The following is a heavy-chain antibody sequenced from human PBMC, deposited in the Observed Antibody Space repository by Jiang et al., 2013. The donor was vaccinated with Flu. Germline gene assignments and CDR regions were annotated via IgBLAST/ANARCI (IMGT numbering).Heavy chain of an antibody. CDR1: GYTFTSYY. CDR3: ASEGMAVAGSNFDY. Sequence: KVSCKASGYTFTSYYIHWVRQAPGQGLEWMGIINPSGGSTSHAQNFQGRVTMTRDTSTSTIYMELSSLRSEDTAVYYCASEGMAVAGSNFDYWGQGTLVTVSS. D-gene: IGHD6-19*01. CDR2: INPSGGST. V-gene: IGHV1-46*01. J-gene: IGHJ4*02.